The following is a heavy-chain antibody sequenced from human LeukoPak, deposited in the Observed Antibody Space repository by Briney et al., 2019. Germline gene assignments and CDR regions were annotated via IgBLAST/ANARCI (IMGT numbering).Heavy chain of an antibody. V-gene: IGHV3-74*01. D-gene: IGHD6-19*01. CDR1: GFTFSSFW. CDR3: ARERTSGWDAFDF. CDR2: INSVGSST. Sequence: PGGSLRLSCAASGFTFSSFWMHWVRQAPGKGLVWVSRINSVGSSTSYADSVKGRFTISRDNAKNTLYLQMNGLRAEDTAVYYCARERTSGWDAFDFWGQGTLVTVSS. J-gene: IGHJ4*02.